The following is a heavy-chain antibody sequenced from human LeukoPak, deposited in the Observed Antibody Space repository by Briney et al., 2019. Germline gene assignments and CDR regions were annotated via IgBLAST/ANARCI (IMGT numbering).Heavy chain of an antibody. CDR3: ARDRLDGRFDY. CDR1: GFTFNSYS. D-gene: IGHD1-1*01. Sequence: GGSLRLSCPASGFTFNSYSMNWVRQAPGKGLEWVSSISSSSSYIYYADSVKGRFTISRDNAKNSLYLQMNSLRAEDTAVYYCARDRLDGRFDYGGQGTLVTVSS. V-gene: IGHV3-21*01. CDR2: ISSSSSYI. J-gene: IGHJ4*02.